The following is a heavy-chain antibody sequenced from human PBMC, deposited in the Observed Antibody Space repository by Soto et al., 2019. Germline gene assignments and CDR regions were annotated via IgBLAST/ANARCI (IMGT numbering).Heavy chain of an antibody. J-gene: IGHJ6*02. D-gene: IGHD3-9*01. CDR3: ARAPLKYYDILTGHQYYYGLDV. V-gene: IGHV3-48*01. CDR1: GFTFSTFN. CDR2: ISLSTSTI. Sequence: GGSLRLSCAASGFTFSTFNMNWVRQAPGKGLEWVSYISLSTSTIYYADSVKGRFTISRDNAKNSVYLQMHSLRAEDTAVYYCARAPLKYYDILTGHQYYYGLDVWGQGTTVTVSS.